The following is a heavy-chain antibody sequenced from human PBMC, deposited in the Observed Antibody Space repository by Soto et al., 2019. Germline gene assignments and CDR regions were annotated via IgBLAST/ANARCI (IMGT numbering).Heavy chain of an antibody. CDR3: ARQLSVSTSHYFDY. CDR1: GGSISSSSYY. J-gene: IGHJ4*02. CDR2: IYYSGST. Sequence: PSETLSLTCTVSGGSISSSSYYWGWIRQPPGKGLEWIGSIYYSGSTYYNPSLKSRVTISVDTSKNQFSLKLSSVTAADTAVYYCARQLSVSTSHYFDYWGQGTLVTVSS. V-gene: IGHV4-39*01.